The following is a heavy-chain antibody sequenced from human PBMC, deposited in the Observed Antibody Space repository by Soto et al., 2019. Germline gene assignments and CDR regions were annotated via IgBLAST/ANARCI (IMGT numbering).Heavy chain of an antibody. CDR1: RYSFTSYW. CDR3: ARTSMVRGVITLLAY. CDR2: IYPGDSDT. V-gene: IGHV5-51*01. D-gene: IGHD3-10*01. Sequence: GESLKISCKGSRYSFTSYWIGWVRQMPGKSLEWMGIIYPGDSDTRYSPSFQGQVTISADKSISTAYLQWSSLKASDTAMYYCARTSMVRGVITLLAYWGQGTLVTVSS. J-gene: IGHJ4*02.